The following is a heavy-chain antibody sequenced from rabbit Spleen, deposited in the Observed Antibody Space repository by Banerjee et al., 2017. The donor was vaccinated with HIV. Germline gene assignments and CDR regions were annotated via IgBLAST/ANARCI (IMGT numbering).Heavy chain of an antibody. CDR1: GFSFNVNYD. CDR2: IYTGNGKT. D-gene: IGHD4-1*01. CDR3: ARAIVPWLGLTRLDL. J-gene: IGHJ3*01. V-gene: IGHV1S40*01. Sequence: LVESGGGLVQPGASLTLTCTASGFSFNVNYDMCWVRQAPGKGLEWIGCIYTGNGKTYYASWAKGRFTISKTSSTVDLKMTSLTVADTATYFCARAIVPWLGLTRLDLWGPGTLVTVS.